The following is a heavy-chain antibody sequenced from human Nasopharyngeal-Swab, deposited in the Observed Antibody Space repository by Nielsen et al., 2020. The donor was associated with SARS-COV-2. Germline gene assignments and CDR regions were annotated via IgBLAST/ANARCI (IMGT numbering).Heavy chain of an antibody. D-gene: IGHD4-23*01. CDR2: IYWDVDK. CDR3: AHRATVAAPYFDY. V-gene: IGHV2-5*02. CDR1: GFSPSTSGLG. Sequence: SGPTLLQPPWTLTLTCTISGFSPSTSGLGVGLTRRPTGKALECLAIIYWDVDKRHSTSLKSGLTTTKDTSKNQVVLTMTTMDPVDTATYYCAHRATVAAPYFDYWEQGTLVTVSS. J-gene: IGHJ4*02.